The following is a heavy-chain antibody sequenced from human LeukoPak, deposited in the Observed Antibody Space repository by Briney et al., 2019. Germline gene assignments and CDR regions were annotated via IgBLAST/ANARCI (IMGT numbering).Heavy chain of an antibody. CDR2: INPNSGGT. V-gene: IGHV1-2*06. J-gene: IGHJ4*02. Sequence: GASVKVSCKASGYTFTGYYMHWVRQAPGQGLEWMGRINPNSGGTNYAQKFQGRVTMTRDTSISTAYMEPSRLRSDDTAVYYCARGSGIAAGTTTISFDYWGQGTLVTVSS. D-gene: IGHD6-13*01. CDR1: GYTFTGYY. CDR3: ARGSGIAAGTTTISFDY.